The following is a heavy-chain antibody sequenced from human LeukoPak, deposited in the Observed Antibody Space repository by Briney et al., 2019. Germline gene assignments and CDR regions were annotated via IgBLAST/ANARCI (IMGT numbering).Heavy chain of an antibody. CDR1: GLTFSNYA. J-gene: IGHJ4*02. CDR3: AKHGCTGTRCYINY. CDR2: ISGSGANT. Sequence: GGSLRLSCAASGLTFSNYAMSWVRQAPGKGLEWVSSISGSGANTYYADSVRGRFTISRDNSKNTLYLQMNSLRAEDTAVYYCAKHGCTGTRCYINYWGQGTLVTVSS. D-gene: IGHD2-2*02. V-gene: IGHV3-23*01.